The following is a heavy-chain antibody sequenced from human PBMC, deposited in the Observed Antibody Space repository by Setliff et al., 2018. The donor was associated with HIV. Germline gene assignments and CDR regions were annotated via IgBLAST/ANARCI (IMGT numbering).Heavy chain of an antibody. Sequence: LRLSCAASGFTFNSYSMNWVRQAPGKGLEWVSSISSSSSYIYYADSVKGRFTISRDNAKNSLYLQMNSLRAEDTAVYYCARDRPRGGGSLDAFDIWGQGTMVTVSS. CDR2: ISSSSSYI. J-gene: IGHJ3*02. CDR1: GFTFNSYS. CDR3: ARDRPRGGGSLDAFDI. V-gene: IGHV3-21*01. D-gene: IGHD1-26*01.